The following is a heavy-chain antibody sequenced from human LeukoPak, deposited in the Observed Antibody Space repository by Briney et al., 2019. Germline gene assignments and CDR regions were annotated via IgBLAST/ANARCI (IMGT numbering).Heavy chain of an antibody. J-gene: IGHJ4*02. CDR1: GFIVSSNH. CDR2: IYNGVNT. V-gene: IGHV3-66*01. D-gene: IGHD6-19*01. CDR3: ARASQWLAFDS. Sequence: PGGSLRLSYAASGFIVSSNHMTWVRQAPGKGLEWVSVIYNGVNTNYADSVKGRFSISRDSSKNTLFLQMNSLRAEDTAVYYCARASQWLAFDSWGQGTLVTVSS.